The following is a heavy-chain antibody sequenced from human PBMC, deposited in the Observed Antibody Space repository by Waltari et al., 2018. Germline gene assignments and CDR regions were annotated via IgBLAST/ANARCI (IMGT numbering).Heavy chain of an antibody. CDR1: GYTFTGYY. J-gene: IGHJ6*02. V-gene: IGHV1-2*02. CDR2: INPNSGGT. Sequence: QVQLVQSGAEVKKPGASVKVSCKASGYTFTGYYMHWVRQAPGQGLGGMGWINPNSGGTNYAQKFQGRVTRTRETAISTAYMELSRLRSDDTAVYYCATYYDVWSGYPYGMDVWGQGTTVTVSS. D-gene: IGHD3-3*01. CDR3: ATYYDVWSGYPYGMDV.